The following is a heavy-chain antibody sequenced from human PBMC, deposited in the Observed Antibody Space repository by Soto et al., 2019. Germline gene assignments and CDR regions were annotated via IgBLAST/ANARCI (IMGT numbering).Heavy chain of an antibody. J-gene: IGHJ4*02. Sequence: PGGSLRLSCAASGFTVSSNYMSWVRQAPGKGLEWVSVIYSGGSTYYADSVKGRFTISRHNSKNTLYLLMNSLRVEDTAVYYCAKDRLGGNFDYWGQGTQVTVSS. CDR3: AKDRLGGNFDY. V-gene: IGHV3-53*01. CDR2: IYSGGST. CDR1: GFTVSSNY.